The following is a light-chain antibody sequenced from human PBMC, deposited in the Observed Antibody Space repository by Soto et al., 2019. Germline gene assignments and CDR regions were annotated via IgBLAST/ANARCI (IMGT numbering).Light chain of an antibody. CDR1: KSNIGEGDN. CDR3: QSYDSSLSASV. J-gene: IGLJ2*01. CDR2: NTA. V-gene: IGLV1-40*01. Sequence: QSVLTQPPSVSGSPGQTVTISCTGSKSNIGEGDNVPWYRQQPGTAPRLLIYNTATRPPWVPNRFSGSKSVTSASLAITGLQAEDEAHYYCQSYDSSLSASVFGGGTKLTVL.